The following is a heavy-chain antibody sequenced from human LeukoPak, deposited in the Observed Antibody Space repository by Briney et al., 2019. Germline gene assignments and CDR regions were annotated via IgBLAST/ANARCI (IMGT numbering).Heavy chain of an antibody. CDR3: ARRGYDTSGYYPYTFDH. CDR1: GFTFSDYY. CDR2: TSSSGSTI. J-gene: IGHJ4*02. V-gene: IGHV3-11*01. D-gene: IGHD3-22*01. Sequence: PGGSLRLSCAASGFTFSDYYMSWIRQAPGKGLEWVSYTSSSGSTIYYADSVKGRFTISRDNAKNSLYLQMNNLRAEDTAVYYCARRGYDTSGYYPYTFDHWGQGTLLTVSS.